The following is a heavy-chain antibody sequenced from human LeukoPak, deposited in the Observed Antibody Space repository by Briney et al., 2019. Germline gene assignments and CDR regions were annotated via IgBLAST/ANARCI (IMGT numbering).Heavy chain of an antibody. J-gene: IGHJ4*02. CDR3: AKDAYSGFSSSYNMDS. V-gene: IGHV1-2*02. CDR1: GYTVTGHY. Sequence: ASVKVSCKASGYTVTGHYLHWVRQAPGQGLEWMGWINPNSGVTNYAQKFQGRVTMTRDTSINTANLDLHSLTSDDTAMYFCAKDAYSGFSSSYNMDSWGQGTLVTVSS. D-gene: IGHD5-18*01. CDR2: INPNSGVT.